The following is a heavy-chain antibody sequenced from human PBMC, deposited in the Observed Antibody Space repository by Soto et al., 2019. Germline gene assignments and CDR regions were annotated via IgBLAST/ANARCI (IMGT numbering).Heavy chain of an antibody. CDR1: GFSFRTYW. V-gene: IGHV3-74*01. CDR3: AMGTMDV. Sequence: EVQLVESGGGLVQPGGSLRLSCAASGFSFRTYWMQWARQAPGKGLEWVSRINNDGSSTDHADSVKGRFTISRDNAKDTLYLQMNSLRAEDTATYYCAMGTMDVWGTGTTVTVSS. J-gene: IGHJ6*04. CDR2: INNDGSST. D-gene: IGHD7-27*01.